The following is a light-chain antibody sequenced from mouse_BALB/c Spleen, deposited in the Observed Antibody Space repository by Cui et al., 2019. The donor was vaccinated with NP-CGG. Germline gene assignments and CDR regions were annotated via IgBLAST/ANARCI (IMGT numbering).Light chain of an antibody. J-gene: IGLJ1*01. CDR2: GTN. CDR3: ALWYSNHWV. V-gene: IGLV1*01. Sequence: QAVLTQASPLTTSPGETVTLTCRSSTGAVTTNNYANWVQEKPDHLFTGLIGGTNNRAPGVPARFSGSLIGDKAALTITGAQTEDEAIYFCALWYSNHWVFGGGTKLTVL. CDR1: TGAVTTNNY.